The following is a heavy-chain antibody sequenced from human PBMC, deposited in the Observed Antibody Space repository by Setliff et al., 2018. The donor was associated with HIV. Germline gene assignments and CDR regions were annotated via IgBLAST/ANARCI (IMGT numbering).Heavy chain of an antibody. Sequence: PSETLSLTCTVSGGSINSSTYYWDWIRQPPGKGLGWIGSFYYSGRTYYSPSLRSRVTISVDTSKNQFSLRLSSVTAADTAVYYCARAPLEYSGYDYLRYFEYWGQGTLVTVSS. V-gene: IGHV4-39*01. CDR3: ARAPLEYSGYDYLRYFEY. CDR2: FYYSGRT. J-gene: IGHJ4*02. CDR1: GGSINSSTYY. D-gene: IGHD5-12*01.